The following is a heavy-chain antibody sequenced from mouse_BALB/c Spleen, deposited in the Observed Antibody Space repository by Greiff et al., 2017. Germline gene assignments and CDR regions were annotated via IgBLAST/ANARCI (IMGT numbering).Heavy chain of an antibody. CDR3: VRVPKYGNYSFYAMDY. D-gene: IGHD2-10*02. Sequence: QVQLQQSGPGLVAPSQSLSITCTVSGFSLTSYDISWIRQPPGKGLEWLGVIWTGGGTNYNSAFMSRLSISKDNSKSQVFLKMNSLQTDDTAIYYCVRVPKYGNYSFYAMDYWGQGTSVTVSS. CDR2: IWTGGGT. CDR1: GFSLTSYD. J-gene: IGHJ4*01. V-gene: IGHV2-9-2*01.